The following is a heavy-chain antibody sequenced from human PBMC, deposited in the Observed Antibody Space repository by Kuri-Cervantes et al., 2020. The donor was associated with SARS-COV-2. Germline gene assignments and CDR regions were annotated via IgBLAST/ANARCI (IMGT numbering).Heavy chain of an antibody. CDR1: GYTFTSYD. D-gene: IGHD6-13*01. CDR2: MNPNSGNT. V-gene: IGHV1-8*03. Sequence: ASVKVSCKASGYTFTSYDINWVRQATGQGLEWMGWMNPNSGNTGYAQKFQGRVTITRNTSISTAYMELSSLRSEDTAVYYCAREAAVAGKNFDYWGQGTPVTGSS. CDR3: AREAAVAGKNFDY. J-gene: IGHJ4*02.